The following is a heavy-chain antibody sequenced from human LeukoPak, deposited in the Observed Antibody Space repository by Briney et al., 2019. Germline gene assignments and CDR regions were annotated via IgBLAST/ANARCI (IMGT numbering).Heavy chain of an antibody. CDR2: IYTSGTI. CDR3: ARDSGTTGEVKFDP. J-gene: IGHJ5*02. V-gene: IGHV4-4*07. Sequence: PSETLSLTCTVSGGSIGSYYWSWIRQPAGTALEWIGRIYTSGTITYNPSLKSRVTMSVDTSKNQFSLKLSSVTAADTAVYYCARDSGTTGEVKFDPWGQGTLVTVSS. CDR1: GGSIGSYY. D-gene: IGHD3-10*01.